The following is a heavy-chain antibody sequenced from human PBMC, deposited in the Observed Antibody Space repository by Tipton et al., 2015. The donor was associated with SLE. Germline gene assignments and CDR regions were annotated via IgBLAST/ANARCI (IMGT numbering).Heavy chain of an antibody. D-gene: IGHD1-26*01. CDR3: ARHAGGVGATP. V-gene: IGHV4-59*08. CDR1: GASINSYY. CDR2: IFYTGST. J-gene: IGHJ5*02. Sequence: LRLSCTVSGASINSYYWTWIRQPPGQGLEWIGSIFYTGSTTFNPSLKSRVTMSVDRAENQFSLKLRSVTAADTAVYFCARHAGGVGATPWGQGTLVTVSS.